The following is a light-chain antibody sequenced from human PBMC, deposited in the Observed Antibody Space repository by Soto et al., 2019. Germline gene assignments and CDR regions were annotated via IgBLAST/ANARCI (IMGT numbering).Light chain of an antibody. CDR3: QPFNSQLT. Sequence: AIPLTQSPSSLSASVGDRVTITCRASQGISSALAWYQQKPGKAPKLLIYDASILESGVPSRFSGSRSGTDFTLTISSVHPEAIATYNRQPFNSQLTCGGGPNVEIK. V-gene: IGKV1-13*02. CDR2: DAS. J-gene: IGKJ4*01. CDR1: QGISSA.